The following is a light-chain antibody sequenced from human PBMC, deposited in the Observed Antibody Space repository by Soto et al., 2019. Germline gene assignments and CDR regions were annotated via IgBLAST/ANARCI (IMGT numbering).Light chain of an antibody. CDR1: QTLSSSY. J-gene: IGKJ5*01. CDR3: QQYGSSHT. CDR2: GAS. V-gene: IGKV3-20*01. Sequence: EIVLTQSPGTLSLSPWERATLSCRASQTLSSSYLAWYQQKPGQAPRLLIFGASTRATGIPDRFSGSGAGAYFNLTISRLEPADFGVYYCQQYGSSHTFGQGTRLEIK.